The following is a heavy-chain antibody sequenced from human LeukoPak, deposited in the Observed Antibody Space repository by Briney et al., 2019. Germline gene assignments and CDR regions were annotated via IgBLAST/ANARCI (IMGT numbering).Heavy chain of an antibody. V-gene: IGHV3-53*01. CDR3: ARGSYDILTGHGSLDY. Sequence: GGSLRLPCAASVFTVSSNYMIGVRQARGKGLEGVSLLYRGGSTYYADSVKGRFTISQENSKNTLYLQMNSLRAEDTAVYYCARGSYDILTGHGSLDYWGQGTLVTVSS. J-gene: IGHJ4*02. D-gene: IGHD3-9*01. CDR1: VFTVSSNY. CDR2: LYRGGST.